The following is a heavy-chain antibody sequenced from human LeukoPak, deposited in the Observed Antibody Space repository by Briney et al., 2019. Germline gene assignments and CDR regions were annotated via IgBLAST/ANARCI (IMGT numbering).Heavy chain of an antibody. CDR1: GFTFSSYG. V-gene: IGHV3-30*03. D-gene: IGHD5-12*01. CDR2: ISYDGSNK. CDR3: ATDIVATSPPDY. Sequence: GGSLRLSCAASGFTFSSYGMHWVRQAPGKGLEWVAVISYDGSNKYYADSVKGRFTTSRDNSKNTLYLQMNSLRAEDTAVYYCATDIVATSPPDYWGQGTLVTVSS. J-gene: IGHJ4*02.